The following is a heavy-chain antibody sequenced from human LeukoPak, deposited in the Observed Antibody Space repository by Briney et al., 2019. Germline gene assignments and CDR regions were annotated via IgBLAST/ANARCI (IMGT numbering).Heavy chain of an antibody. V-gene: IGHV1-46*01. CDR3: ARGGGTMVRGGDPTFDY. CDR2: INPSDGST. D-gene: IGHD3-10*01. CDR1: GYILTNYY. J-gene: IGHJ4*02. Sequence: PGASVKASCKTSGYILTNYYMQWVRQAPGRGVEWMGIINPSDGSTTYSQNFQGGFTSTRDTTTTTVYMELSSLRSDDTAVYYGARGGGTMVRGGDPTFDYWGQGTLVTVSS.